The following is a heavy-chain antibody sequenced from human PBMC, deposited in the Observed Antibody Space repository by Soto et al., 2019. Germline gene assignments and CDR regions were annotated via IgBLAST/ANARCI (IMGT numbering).Heavy chain of an antibody. Sequence: QVHLVESGGGVVQPGRSLRLSCAASGYTFSSYGMHWVRQAPGKGLEWVALISNDGNKGFYVDSLRGRFTISRDNSKNTLYLQMNTLRPEDTAVYFCARACGDGGDCFFLDHWGQGTLVTVSS. J-gene: IGHJ4*02. V-gene: IGHV3-30*03. D-gene: IGHD2-21*02. CDR2: ISNDGNKG. CDR1: GYTFSSYG. CDR3: ARACGDGGDCFFLDH.